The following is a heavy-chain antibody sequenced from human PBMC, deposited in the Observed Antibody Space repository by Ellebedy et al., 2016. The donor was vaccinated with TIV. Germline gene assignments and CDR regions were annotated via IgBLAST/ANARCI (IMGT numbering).Heavy chain of an antibody. D-gene: IGHD6-19*01. CDR2: IYPGDSDT. V-gene: IGHV5-51*01. CDR1: GYNFASYW. CDR3: ARSRRLKSYYSGWYYYYYGVDV. J-gene: IGHJ6*02. Sequence: GESLKISCKGSGYNFASYWISWVRQMPGKGLEWMGIIYPGDSDTRYSPSFQGQVTISADKSINTAYLQWTSLKASDTAMYYCARSRRLKSYYSGWYYYYYGVDVWGQGTTVTVSS.